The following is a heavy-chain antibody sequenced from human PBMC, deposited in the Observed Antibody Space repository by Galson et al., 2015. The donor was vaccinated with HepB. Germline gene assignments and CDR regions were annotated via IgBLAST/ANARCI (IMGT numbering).Heavy chain of an antibody. D-gene: IGHD3-22*01. Sequence: QSGAEVKKPGESLKISCKGSGYSFTSYWIGWVRQMPGKGLEWMGIIYPGDSDTRYSPSFQGQVTISADKSISTAYLQWSSLKASDTAMYYCTRHVSYYDSSGYLLFGRYFDLWGRGTLVTVSS. J-gene: IGHJ2*01. CDR2: IYPGDSDT. CDR1: GYSFTSYW. CDR3: TRHVSYYDSSGYLLFGRYFDL. V-gene: IGHV5-51*01.